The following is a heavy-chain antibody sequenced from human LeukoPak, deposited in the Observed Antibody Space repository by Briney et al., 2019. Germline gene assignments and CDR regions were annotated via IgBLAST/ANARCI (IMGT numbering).Heavy chain of an antibody. V-gene: IGHV1-69*05. CDR2: IIPIFGTA. Sequence: EASVKVSCKASGGTFSSYAISWVRQAPGQGLEWMGGIIPIFGTANYAQKFQGRVTITTDESTSTAYMELSSLRSEDTAVYYCASNYGDYEARAFDIWGQGTMVTVSS. J-gene: IGHJ3*02. D-gene: IGHD4-17*01. CDR3: ASNYGDYEARAFDI. CDR1: GGTFSSYA.